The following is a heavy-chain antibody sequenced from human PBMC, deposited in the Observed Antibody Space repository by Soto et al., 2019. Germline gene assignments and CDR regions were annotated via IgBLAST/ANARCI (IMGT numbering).Heavy chain of an antibody. CDR1: GFTFSDYH. CDR2: ISSSSSYT. Sequence: PGGSLRLSCAASGFTFSDYHMSWIRQAPGKGLEWVSYISSSSSYTNYADSVKGRFTISRDNARNSLYLQMNSLRAEDTAVYYCARESLYYDFWSGSYDAFDIWGQGTMVTVS. CDR3: ARESLYYDFWSGSYDAFDI. J-gene: IGHJ3*02. D-gene: IGHD3-3*01. V-gene: IGHV3-11*06.